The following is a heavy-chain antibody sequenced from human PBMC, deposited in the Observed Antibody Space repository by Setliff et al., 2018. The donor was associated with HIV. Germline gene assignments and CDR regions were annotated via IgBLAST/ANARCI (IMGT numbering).Heavy chain of an antibody. Sequence: SETLSLTCTVSGGSISSGSYYWNWIRQPAGKGLEWIGYIYYSGSTNYNPSLKSRVTISVDTSKNQFSLKLSSVTAADTAVYYCATSPYYYDSSGYPYYYYMDVWGKGTTVTVSS. CDR2: IYYSGST. V-gene: IGHV4-61*10. CDR3: ATSPYYYDSSGYPYYYYMDV. CDR1: GGSISSGSYY. D-gene: IGHD3-22*01. J-gene: IGHJ6*03.